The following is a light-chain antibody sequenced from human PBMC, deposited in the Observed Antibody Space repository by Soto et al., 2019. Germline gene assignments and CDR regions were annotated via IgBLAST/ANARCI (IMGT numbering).Light chain of an antibody. CDR3: AAWDDSLSALV. CDR1: SSNIGSNY. CDR2: SNN. J-gene: IGLJ3*02. V-gene: IGLV1-47*02. Sequence: QSVLTQPPSASGTPGQRVTISCSGSSSNIGSNYVYWYQQLPGTAPKLLIYSNNRRPSGVPDRFSGSKSGTSASLAISGLRSEDEADYYCAAWDDSLSALVFGGGTQLTVL.